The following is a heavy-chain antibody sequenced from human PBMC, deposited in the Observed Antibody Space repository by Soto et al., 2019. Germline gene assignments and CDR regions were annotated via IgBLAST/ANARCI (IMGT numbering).Heavy chain of an antibody. Sequence: SVKVSCKASGYTFTSYDINWVRQATVQGLEWMGWMNPNSGNTGYAQKFQGRVTMTRNTSISTAYMELSSLRSEDTAVYYCARGAAYNWNDEPYYYGMDVWGQGTTVTVS. CDR3: ARGAAYNWNDEPYYYGMDV. J-gene: IGHJ6*02. D-gene: IGHD1-1*01. CDR1: GYTFTSYD. V-gene: IGHV1-8*01. CDR2: MNPNSGNT.